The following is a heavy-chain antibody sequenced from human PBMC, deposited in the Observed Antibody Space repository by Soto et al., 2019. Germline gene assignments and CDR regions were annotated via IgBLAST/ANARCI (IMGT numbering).Heavy chain of an antibody. J-gene: IGHJ4*02. CDR3: AKDAPFTYDSAWYR. V-gene: IGHV3-23*01. D-gene: IGHD6-19*01. Sequence: GGSLRLSCAASGFTFSTYAMSWVRQAPGKGLEWVSAIRGSGDPTYYADSVKGRFTISRDNSKNTLYLQMSSLRVDDTAVYYCAKDAPFTYDSAWYRWGQGTLVTVSS. CDR1: GFTFSTYA. CDR2: IRGSGDPT.